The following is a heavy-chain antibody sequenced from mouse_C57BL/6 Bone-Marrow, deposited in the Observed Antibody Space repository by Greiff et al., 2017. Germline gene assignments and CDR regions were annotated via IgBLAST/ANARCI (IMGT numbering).Heavy chain of an antibody. D-gene: IGHD1-1*01. CDR3: ATEMTTVVGEYYAMDY. CDR1: GYTFTSYW. V-gene: IGHV1-55*01. J-gene: IGHJ4*01. Sequence: QVQLQQPGAELVKPGASVKMSCKASGYTFTSYWITWVKQRPGQGLEWIGDIYPGSGSTNYNEKFKSKATLTVDTSSSTAYMPLSSLTSEDSAVYYCATEMTTVVGEYYAMDYGGQGTSVTVSS. CDR2: IYPGSGST.